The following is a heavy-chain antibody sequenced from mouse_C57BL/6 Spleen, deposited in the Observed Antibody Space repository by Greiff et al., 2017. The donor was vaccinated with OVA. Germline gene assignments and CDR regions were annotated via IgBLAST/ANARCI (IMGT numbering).Heavy chain of an antibody. V-gene: IGHV1-9*01. D-gene: IGHD2-3*01. CDR3: ARSEDGYYGAY. J-gene: IGHJ3*01. CDR1: GYTFTGSW. CDR2: IVPGSGST. Sequence: QVQLQQSGAELMKPGASVKLSCKATGYTFTGSWIEWVKQRPGHGLEWIGEIVPGSGSTNYNEKFKGKATFTADTSSNTAYMQLSSLTTEDSAISYWARSEDGYYGAYWGQGTLVTVSA.